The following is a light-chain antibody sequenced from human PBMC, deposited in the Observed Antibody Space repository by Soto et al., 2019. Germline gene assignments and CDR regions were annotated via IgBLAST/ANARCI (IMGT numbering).Light chain of an antibody. Sequence: DIVLTQSPCTLSLSPGERATLSCRASQSVTNNYLAWYQQRPGLAPRLLIYGASTRTAGIPDRFTGSGSGTDFTLTISRLEPEDFAVYYCQQYGTSRTFGQGTKVDIK. CDR2: GAS. V-gene: IGKV3-20*01. J-gene: IGKJ1*01. CDR3: QQYGTSRT. CDR1: QSVTNNY.